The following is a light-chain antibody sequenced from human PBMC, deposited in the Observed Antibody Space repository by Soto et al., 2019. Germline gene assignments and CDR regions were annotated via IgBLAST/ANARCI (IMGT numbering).Light chain of an antibody. CDR2: TNI. CDR1: SSNIESNG. J-gene: IGLJ3*02. Sequence: QPVLTQPPSASATPGQRVIISCSGTSSNIESNGVNWYQQLPGTTPKLLIYTNIQRPSGVPERFSGSKSGTSASLAISGLQSEDEAVYYCATWDDSLSGWLFGGGTKLTVL. CDR3: ATWDDSLSGWL. V-gene: IGLV1-44*01.